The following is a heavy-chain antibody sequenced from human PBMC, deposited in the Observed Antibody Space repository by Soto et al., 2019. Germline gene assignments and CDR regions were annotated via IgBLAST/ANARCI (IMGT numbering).Heavy chain of an antibody. V-gene: IGHV6-1*01. CDR1: GDSVSSNSAA. Sequence: SQTLSLTCAISGDSVSSNSAAWIWIRQSPSRGLEWLGTTYYRSKWYNDYAVSVKSRITINPGTSKNQFSLQLNSVTPEDTAVYYCARGSGSGSYWVDYWGQGTLVTVSS. J-gene: IGHJ4*02. CDR2: TYYRSKWYN. CDR3: ARGSGSGSYWVDY. D-gene: IGHD3-10*01.